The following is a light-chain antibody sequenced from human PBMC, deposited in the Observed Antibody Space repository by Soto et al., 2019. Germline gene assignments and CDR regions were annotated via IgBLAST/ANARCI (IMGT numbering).Light chain of an antibody. CDR2: GAS. CDR1: QSVGTK. V-gene: IGKV3-15*01. J-gene: IGKJ1*01. Sequence: IVMTQSPATLSVSPGERANLSCRASQSVGTKLAWYQQTPGQAPRLLIYGASNRATGVPARISGSVSGTEFTLTIASLQSEDFAVYYCXQYSSWLWTFGQGTKVEIK. CDR3: XQYSSWLWT.